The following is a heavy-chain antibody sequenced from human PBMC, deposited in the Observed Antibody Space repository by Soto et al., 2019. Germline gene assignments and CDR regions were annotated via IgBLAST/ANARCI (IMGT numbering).Heavy chain of an antibody. D-gene: IGHD3-10*01. V-gene: IGHV4-39*01. Sequence: QLQLQESGPGLVKPSETLSVTCTVSAGSISSSSHYWGGIRQPPGKGLEWIGSIYYSGSTYYNPSLKSRVTISVDTSKDQFSLKLSSATAADTAVYYCATSGSGSYYYFDYWGQGTLITVSS. J-gene: IGHJ4*02. CDR3: ATSGSGSYYYFDY. CDR1: AGSISSSSHY. CDR2: IYYSGST.